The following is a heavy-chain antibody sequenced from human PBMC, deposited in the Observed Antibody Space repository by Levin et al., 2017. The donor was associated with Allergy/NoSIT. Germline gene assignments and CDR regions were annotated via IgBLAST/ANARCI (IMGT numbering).Heavy chain of an antibody. J-gene: IGHJ5*02. CDR1: GFTFSSYA. D-gene: IGHD2-15*01. Sequence: GGSLRLSCAASGFTFSSYAMSWVRQAPGKGLEWVSAISGSGGSTYYADSVKGRFTISRDNSKNTLYLQMNSLRAEDTAVYYCAKFGDCSGGSCRTGFDPWGQGTLVTVSS. CDR2: ISGSGGST. CDR3: AKFGDCSGGSCRTGFDP. V-gene: IGHV3-23*01.